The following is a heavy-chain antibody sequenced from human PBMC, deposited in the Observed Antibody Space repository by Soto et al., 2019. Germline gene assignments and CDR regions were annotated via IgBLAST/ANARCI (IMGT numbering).Heavy chain of an antibody. D-gene: IGHD4-4*01. CDR3: AKELQRGMDV. V-gene: IGHV1-2*02. CDR2: VHPNSGGT. CDR1: GYTFSVYH. Sequence: QVHLVQSGAEVKQPGASVKVSCKASGYTFSVYHMHWVRQAPGQGLEWMGWVHPNSGGTNYAQSFAARVTMTRDTPINTAYMALGRLTSDDTAVDYGAKELQRGMDVWGQGTTVTVSS. J-gene: IGHJ6*02.